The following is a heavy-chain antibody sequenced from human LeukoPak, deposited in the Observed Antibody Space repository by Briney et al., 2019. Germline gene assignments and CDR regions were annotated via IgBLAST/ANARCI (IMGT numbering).Heavy chain of an antibody. Sequence: PGGSLRLSCAASGFTFSDYYMSWIRQAPGKGLEWVSYISSSGSTIYYADSVKGRFTISRDNAKNSLYLQMNSLRAEDTAVYYCAKDRRITMVRGVIDYWGQGTLVTVSS. D-gene: IGHD3-10*01. V-gene: IGHV3-11*01. CDR2: ISSSGSTI. J-gene: IGHJ4*02. CDR1: GFTFSDYY. CDR3: AKDRRITMVRGVIDY.